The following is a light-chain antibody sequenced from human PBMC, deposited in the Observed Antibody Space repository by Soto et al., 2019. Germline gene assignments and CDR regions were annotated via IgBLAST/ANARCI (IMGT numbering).Light chain of an antibody. J-gene: IGKJ3*01. CDR2: DAS. CDR1: QNVSSY. V-gene: IGKV3-11*01. Sequence: EVVLTQSPGTLSLSPGERATLSCRASQNVSSYVAWYQQEPGQSPRLLIYDASKRATGIPARFSGSGSGADFTLTISSLEPEDFAFYYCQQRFFGPGTKVDLK. CDR3: QQRF.